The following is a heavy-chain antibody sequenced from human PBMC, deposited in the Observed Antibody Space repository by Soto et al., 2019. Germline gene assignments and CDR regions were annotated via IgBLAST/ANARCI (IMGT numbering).Heavy chain of an antibody. V-gene: IGHV3-9*01. D-gene: IGHD6-6*01. CDR1: GFTFHDYA. Sequence: EVQLVESGGGLVQPGRSLRLSCAASGFTFHDYAMHWVRQAPGKGLEWVSGISWDGDSVDYADSVKGRFTISRDNAENSLYLHMNSLGREVSAFFYCAAARLDYSYGMDVWGQGTTVTVSS. CDR3: AAARLDYSYGMDV. J-gene: IGHJ6*02. CDR2: ISWDGDSV.